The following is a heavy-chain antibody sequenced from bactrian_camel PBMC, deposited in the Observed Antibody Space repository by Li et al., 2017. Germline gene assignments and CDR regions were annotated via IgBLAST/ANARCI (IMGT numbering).Heavy chain of an antibody. CDR1: EYRGC. Sequence: VQLVESGGGSVQAGSGLRLSCAASEYRGCMGWFRQTPGKEREEVASLDSLGSTTYADSVKGRFTLSKDNANKNLHLQMDNLRPEDTAIYYCAAGRRGPAKSGGETWFRDQRRLGTGARGPRSPSP. CDR2: LDSLGST. D-gene: IGHD1*01. CDR3: AAGRRGPAKSGGETWFRDQRRLGT. V-gene: IGHV3S53*01. J-gene: IGHJ6*01.